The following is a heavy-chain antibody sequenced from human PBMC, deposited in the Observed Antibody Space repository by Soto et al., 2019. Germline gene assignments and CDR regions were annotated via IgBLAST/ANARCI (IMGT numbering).Heavy chain of an antibody. CDR2: IYTSGST. CDR1: GGSIRSYY. J-gene: IGHJ4*02. CDR3: ARDGTLYDSSAYYYLY. D-gene: IGHD3-22*01. V-gene: IGHV4-4*07. Sequence: PSETLSLTCTVSGGSIRSYYWSWIRQSAGKGLEWIGRIYTSGSTNYNPSLQSRVTMSVDTSKNQFSLKLSSVTAADTAMYYCARDGTLYDSSAYYYLYWGQGTLVTVSS.